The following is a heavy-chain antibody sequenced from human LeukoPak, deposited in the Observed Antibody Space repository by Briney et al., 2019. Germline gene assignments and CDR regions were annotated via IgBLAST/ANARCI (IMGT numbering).Heavy chain of an antibody. J-gene: IGHJ4*02. Sequence: SETLSLTCTVSGDSIGSYYWSWVRQPAEKGLEWIGRIHTSGSTNYIPSLKSRVTMSVDTSKNQFSLKLNSVTAADTAVYYCARDNDSRDPPHFDYWGQGTLVTVSS. CDR1: GDSIGSYY. V-gene: IGHV4-4*07. D-gene: IGHD3-16*01. CDR2: IHTSGST. CDR3: ARDNDSRDPPHFDY.